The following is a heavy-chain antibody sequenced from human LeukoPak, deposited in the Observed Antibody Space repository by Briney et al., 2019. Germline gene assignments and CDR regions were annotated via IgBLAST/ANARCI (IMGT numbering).Heavy chain of an antibody. D-gene: IGHD3-10*01. CDR1: GFTFSSYT. CDR3: ARVSTYYGSGNYQKQFDS. J-gene: IGHJ4*02. CDR2: ISSSTSYI. V-gene: IGHV3-21*01. Sequence: PGGSLRLSCAASGFTFSSYTMNWVRQAPGKGLEWVSSISSSTSYIYYADSVKGRFTISRDSARNSLYLQMNSLRAEDTAVYYCARVSTYYGSGNYQKQFDSWGQGTLVTVSS.